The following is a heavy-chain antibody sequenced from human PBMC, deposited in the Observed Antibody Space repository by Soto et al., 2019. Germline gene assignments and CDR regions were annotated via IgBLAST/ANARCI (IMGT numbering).Heavy chain of an antibody. J-gene: IGHJ6*02. CDR3: AKHRPFSGYYYGMDV. CDR2: ISNSGAAI. V-gene: IGHV3-23*01. CDR1: GFSFDSYV. Sequence: QVLESGGGLVQPGGSLRVSCAASGFSFDSYVMSWVRQAPGEGLEWVSSISNSGAAIYYADSVRGRFTISRDNSKNTLYLQMHSLSTEDTAVYYCAKHRPFSGYYYGMDVWGQGTTLTVSS. D-gene: IGHD3-10*01.